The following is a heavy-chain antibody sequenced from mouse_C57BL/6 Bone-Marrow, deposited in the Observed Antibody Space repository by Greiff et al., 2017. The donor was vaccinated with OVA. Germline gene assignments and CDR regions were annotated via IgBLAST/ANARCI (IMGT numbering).Heavy chain of an antibody. V-gene: IGHV2-3*01. CDR3: AKPKDGYYVGYAMDY. CDR1: GFSLTSYG. D-gene: IGHD2-3*01. J-gene: IGHJ4*01. CDR2: IWGDGST. Sequence: QVQLKESGPGLVAPSQSLSLTCTVSGFSLTSYGVSWVRQPPGKGLEWLGVIWGDGSTNYHSALISRLSISKDNSKSQVFLKLNSLHTDDTATYYCAKPKDGYYVGYAMDYWGQGTSVTVSS.